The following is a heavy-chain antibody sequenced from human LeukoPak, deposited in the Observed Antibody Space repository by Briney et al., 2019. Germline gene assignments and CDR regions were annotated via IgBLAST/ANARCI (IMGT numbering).Heavy chain of an antibody. J-gene: IGHJ3*02. CDR3: AREKAVAGNGVAFDI. Sequence: GESLKISCKGSGYSFTSYWIGWVRQMPGKGLEWMGIIYPGDSDTRYSPSFQGQVTISADKSISTAYLQWSSLRAEDTAVYYCAREKAVAGNGVAFDIWGQGTMVTVSS. D-gene: IGHD6-19*01. CDR2: IYPGDSDT. CDR1: GYSFTSYW. V-gene: IGHV5-51*01.